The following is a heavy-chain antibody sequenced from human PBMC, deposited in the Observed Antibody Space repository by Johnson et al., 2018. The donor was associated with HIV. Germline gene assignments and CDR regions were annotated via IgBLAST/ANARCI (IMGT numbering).Heavy chain of an antibody. CDR1: GFTFSSYG. D-gene: IGHD1-26*01. CDR3: ARVGATAAFDI. CDR2: IRYDGSHN. J-gene: IGHJ3*02. V-gene: IGHV3-30*02. Sequence: QVQLVESGGGVVQPGGSLRLSCAASGFTFSSYGMHWVRQAPGKGLEWVAFIRYDGSHNYYADSVQGRFTISRDNSKNSLYLQMNSLRAEDTAGYYCARVGATAAFDIWGQGTMVTVSS.